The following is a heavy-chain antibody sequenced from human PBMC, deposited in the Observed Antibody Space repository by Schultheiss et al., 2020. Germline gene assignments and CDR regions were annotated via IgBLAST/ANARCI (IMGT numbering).Heavy chain of an antibody. V-gene: IGHV6-1*01. CDR1: GDSVSSNSAA. Sequence: SQTLSLTCAISGDSVSSNSAAWNWIRQSPSRGLEWLGRTYYRSKWYNDYAVSVKSRITINPDTSKNQFSLQLNSVTPEDTAVYYCARWIQLWSQTGVYYYYMDVWGKGTTVTVSS. CDR2: TYYRSKWYN. D-gene: IGHD5-18*01. CDR3: ARWIQLWSQTGVYYYYMDV. J-gene: IGHJ6*03.